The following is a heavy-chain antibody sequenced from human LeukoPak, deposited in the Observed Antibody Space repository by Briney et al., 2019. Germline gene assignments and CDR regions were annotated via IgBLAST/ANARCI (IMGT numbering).Heavy chain of an antibody. D-gene: IGHD3-22*01. CDR2: ISGSGGST. V-gene: IGHV3-23*01. Sequence: GGSLRLSCAASGFTFSSYAMSWVRQAPGKGLEWVSAISGSGGSTYYADSVKGRFTISRDNSKNTLYLQMDSLRAEDTAVYYCAKAREDYYDSSGFFDYWGQGTLVTVSS. J-gene: IGHJ4*02. CDR1: GFTFSSYA. CDR3: AKAREDYYDSSGFFDY.